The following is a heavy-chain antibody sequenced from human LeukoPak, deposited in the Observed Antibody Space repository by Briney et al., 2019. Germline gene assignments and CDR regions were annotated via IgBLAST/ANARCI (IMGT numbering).Heavy chain of an antibody. Sequence: PGGSLRLSCTASGFTFSNAWMNWVRQAPGKGLEWVGRIRGKSEGETTDYAAPVKGRSTISRDDPTNTLYLEMNSLKTEDTAVYYCTRDLGSSQWGQGTLVIVSS. CDR1: GFTFSNAW. CDR2: IRGKSEGETT. D-gene: IGHD3-10*01. CDR3: TRDLGSSQ. V-gene: IGHV3-15*07. J-gene: IGHJ4*02.